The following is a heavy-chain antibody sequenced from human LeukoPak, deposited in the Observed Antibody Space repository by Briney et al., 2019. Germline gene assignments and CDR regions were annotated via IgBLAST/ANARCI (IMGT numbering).Heavy chain of an antibody. CDR3: ARDYQLRPGDY. CDR1: GYTFTGYY. Sequence: GASVKVSCKASGYTFTGYYMHWVRQAPGQGLEWMGWINPNSGGTNYAQKFQGKVTMTRDTSISTAYMELSRLRSDDTAVYYCARDYQLRPGDYWGQGTLVIVSS. J-gene: IGHJ4*02. D-gene: IGHD2-2*01. CDR2: INPNSGGT. V-gene: IGHV1-2*02.